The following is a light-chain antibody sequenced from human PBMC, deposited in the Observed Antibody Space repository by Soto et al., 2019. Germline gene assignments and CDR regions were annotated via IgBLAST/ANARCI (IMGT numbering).Light chain of an antibody. CDR1: QGISNY. Sequence: DIQMTQSQSSLSASVGDRVTITCRASQGISNYLAWYQQKPGKVPKLLIYAASTLQSGVPSRFSGSGSGTDFTLTISSLQPEDVATYYCQKYNSAPTFGGGTKVEIK. CDR2: AAS. V-gene: IGKV1-27*01. CDR3: QKYNSAPT. J-gene: IGKJ4*01.